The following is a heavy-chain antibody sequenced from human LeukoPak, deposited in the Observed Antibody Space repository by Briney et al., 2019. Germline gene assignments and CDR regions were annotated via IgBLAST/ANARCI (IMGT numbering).Heavy chain of an antibody. Sequence: GGSLRLSCAASGFTFSSYAMSWVRQAPGKGLEWVSAISGGGGSTYYADSVKGRFTVSRDNSKNTLYLQMNSLRAEDTAVYYCAWYSSGWYSVDYWGQGTLVTVSS. CDR2: ISGGGGST. V-gene: IGHV3-23*01. J-gene: IGHJ4*01. CDR1: GFTFSSYA. CDR3: AWYSSGWYSVDY. D-gene: IGHD6-19*01.